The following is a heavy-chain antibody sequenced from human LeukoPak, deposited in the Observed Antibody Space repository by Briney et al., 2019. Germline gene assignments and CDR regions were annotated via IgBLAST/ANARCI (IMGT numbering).Heavy chain of an antibody. CDR3: AKDLRYPSPFDY. CDR1: GFTFSSYS. CDR2: ISGSGGST. J-gene: IGHJ4*02. Sequence: GGSLRLSCAASGFTFSSYSMNWVRQAPGKGLEWVSAISGSGGSTYYADSVKGRFTISRDNSKNTLYLQMNSLRAEDTAVYYCAKDLRYPSPFDYWGQGTLVTVSS. D-gene: IGHD4-17*01. V-gene: IGHV3-23*01.